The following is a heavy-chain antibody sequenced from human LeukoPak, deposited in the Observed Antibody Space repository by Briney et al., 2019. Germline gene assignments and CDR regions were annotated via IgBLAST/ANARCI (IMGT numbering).Heavy chain of an antibody. J-gene: IGHJ4*02. CDR1: GYSFTSYW. V-gene: IGHV5-51*01. Sequence: GESLKISCEGSGYSFTSYWIGWVRQMPGKGLEWMGIIYPGDSDTRYSPSFQGQVTISADKSISTAYLQWSSLKTSDTAMYYCALWMYRSGWRFDYWGQGTLVTVSS. D-gene: IGHD6-19*01. CDR3: ALWMYRSGWRFDY. CDR2: IYPGDSDT.